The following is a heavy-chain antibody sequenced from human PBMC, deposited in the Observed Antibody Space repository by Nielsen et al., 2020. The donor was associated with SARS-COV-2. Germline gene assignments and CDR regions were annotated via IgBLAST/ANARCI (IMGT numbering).Heavy chain of an antibody. Sequence: WVRQAPGQGLEWMGGIIPIFGTANYAQKFQGRVTITADKSTSTAYMELSSLRSEDTAVYYCARSPDSYYDSSGYYPYFDYWGQGTLVTVSS. J-gene: IGHJ4*02. CDR2: IIPIFGTA. D-gene: IGHD3-22*01. CDR3: ARSPDSYYDSSGYYPYFDY. V-gene: IGHV1-69*06.